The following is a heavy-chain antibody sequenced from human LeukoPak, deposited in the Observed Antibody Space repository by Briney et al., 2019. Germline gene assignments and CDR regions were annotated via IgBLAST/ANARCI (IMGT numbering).Heavy chain of an antibody. CDR2: INHGGSST. V-gene: IGHV3-74*01. CDR3: ASSYGMDV. CDR1: GFTSSDYW. D-gene: IGHD3-16*01. Sequence: GGSLRLSCAASGFTSSDYWMHWVRQAPGKGLMWVSRINHGGSSTVYADSVKGRFTVSRDNAKNTLYLQMNSLRAEDTAVYYCASSYGMDVWGQGTTVTVSS. J-gene: IGHJ6*02.